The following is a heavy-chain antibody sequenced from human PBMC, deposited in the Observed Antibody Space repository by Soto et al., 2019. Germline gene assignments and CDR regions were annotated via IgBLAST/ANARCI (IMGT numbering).Heavy chain of an antibody. CDR3: ARDVRYCSSTSCYMGWFDP. J-gene: IGHJ5*02. D-gene: IGHD2-2*02. Sequence: SETLSLTCAVYDWSFSDHYWNWIRQPPGKGLEWIGEINHSGSTNYNPSLKSRVTISVDTSKNQFSLNLSSVTAADTAVYYCARDVRYCSSTSCYMGWFDPWGQGTLVTVSS. CDR1: DWSFSDHY. V-gene: IGHV4-34*01. CDR2: INHSGST.